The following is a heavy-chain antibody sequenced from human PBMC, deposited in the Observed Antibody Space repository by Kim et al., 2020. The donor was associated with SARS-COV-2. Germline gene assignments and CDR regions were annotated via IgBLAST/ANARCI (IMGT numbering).Heavy chain of an antibody. J-gene: IGHJ4*01. CDR2: INHSGST. CDR3: ARAYSSSWYDGSNFDY. V-gene: IGHV4-34*01. D-gene: IGHD6-13*01. CDR1: GGSFSGYY. Sequence: SETLSLTCAVYGGSFSGYYWSWIRQPPGKGLEWIGEINHSGSTNYNPSLKSRATISVDTSKNQFSLKLSSVTAADTAVYYCARAYSSSWYDGSNFDYWG.